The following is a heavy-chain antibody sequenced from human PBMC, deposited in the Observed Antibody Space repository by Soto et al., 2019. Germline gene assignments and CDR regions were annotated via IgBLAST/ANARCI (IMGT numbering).Heavy chain of an antibody. CDR3: TAGKLYPSLDFDY. CDR2: IRSKAYGGAT. J-gene: IGHJ4*02. V-gene: IGHV3-49*04. Sequence: GGSLRLSCTASGFTFNDYTLSWVRQAPGKGLEWVGFIRSKAYGGATEYAASVKGRFTISRDDSKSIAYLQMNSLKTEDTAVYYCTAGKLYPSLDFDYWGQGTLVTVSS. CDR1: GFTFNDYT. D-gene: IGHD2-8*01.